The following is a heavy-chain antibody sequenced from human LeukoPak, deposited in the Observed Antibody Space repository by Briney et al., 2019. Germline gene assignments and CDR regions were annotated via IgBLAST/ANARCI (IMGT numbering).Heavy chain of an antibody. J-gene: IGHJ3*02. CDR3: AKTDYYGSGSYYTALDI. V-gene: IGHV3-23*01. CDR1: GFTFSTYA. Sequence: HPGGSLRLSCAASGFTFSTYAMSWVRQAPGKGLEWVSAISGSGGSTYYADSVKGRFTISRDNSKNTLYLQMNSLRAEDTAVYYCAKTDYYGSGSYYTALDIWGQGTMVTVSS. CDR2: ISGSGGST. D-gene: IGHD3-10*01.